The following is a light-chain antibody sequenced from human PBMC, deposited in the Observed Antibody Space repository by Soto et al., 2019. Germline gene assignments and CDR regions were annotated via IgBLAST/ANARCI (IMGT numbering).Light chain of an antibody. V-gene: IGKV3-11*01. CDR3: QQRANWPRAT. J-gene: IGKJ2*01. CDR1: QTFNNF. Sequence: ETVLTQSPATLSLSPGERATLSCRASQTFNNFLAWYQQKPGQAPRLLIYDVSIRATGIPARFSGSGSGTDFTLTISSLEPEDFAVYYCQQRANWPRATFGQGTKLEIK. CDR2: DVS.